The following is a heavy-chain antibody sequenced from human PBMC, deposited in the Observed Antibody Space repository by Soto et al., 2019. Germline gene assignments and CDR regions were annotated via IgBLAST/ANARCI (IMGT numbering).Heavy chain of an antibody. J-gene: IGHJ3*02. CDR1: GYTSTSYA. V-gene: IGHV1-3*01. D-gene: IGHD2-15*01. CDR2: INAGNGNT. Sequence: ASVKVSCKASGYTSTSYAMHWVRQAPGQRLEWMGWINAGNGNTKYSQKFQGRVTITRDTSASTAYMELSSLRSEDTAVYYCARSPKAAANAFDIWGQGTMVTVSS. CDR3: ARSPKAAANAFDI.